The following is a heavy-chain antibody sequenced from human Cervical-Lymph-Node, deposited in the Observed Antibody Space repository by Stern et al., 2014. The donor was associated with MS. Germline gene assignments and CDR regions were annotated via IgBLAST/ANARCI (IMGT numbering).Heavy chain of an antibody. CDR2: IYYSGST. Sequence: QLQLQESGPGLVKPSETLSLTCTVSGGSISSSSYYWGWIRQPPGKGLEWIGSIYYSGSTYYNPSLKSRVTISVDTSKNQFSLKLSSVTAADTAVYYCARRGETGALFDYWGQGTLVTVSS. J-gene: IGHJ4*02. V-gene: IGHV4-39*01. CDR1: GGSISSSSYY. CDR3: ARRGETGALFDY. D-gene: IGHD3-10*01.